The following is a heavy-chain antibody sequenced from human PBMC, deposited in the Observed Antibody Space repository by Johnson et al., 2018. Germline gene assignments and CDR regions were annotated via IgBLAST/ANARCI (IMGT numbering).Heavy chain of an antibody. D-gene: IGHD1-26*01. CDR2: IRSKANSYAT. V-gene: IGHV3-73*01. CDR1: GFTFSGSA. J-gene: IGHJ6*03. Sequence: EVQLVESGGGLVQPGGSLKLSCAASGFTFSGSAMHWVRQASGKGLEWVGRIRSKANSYATAYAASVKGRFTISRDDSKNTAYLQMNSLKTEDTAVYYCTRALVGGSYYYSYYMDVWGKGTTVTVSS. CDR3: TRALVGGSYYYSYYMDV.